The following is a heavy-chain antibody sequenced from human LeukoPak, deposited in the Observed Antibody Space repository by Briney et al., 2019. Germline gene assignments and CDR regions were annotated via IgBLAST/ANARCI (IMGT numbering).Heavy chain of an antibody. D-gene: IGHD3-22*01. CDR2: IYYSGST. J-gene: IGHJ4*02. Sequence: SETLSLTCTVSGGSISSSSYYWGWIRQPPGKGLEWIGSIYYSGSTYYNPSLKSRVTISVDTSKNQFSLKLSSVTAADTAVYYCATGGGKGITMILWGQGTLVTVSS. CDR3: ATGGGKGITMIL. V-gene: IGHV4-39*01. CDR1: GGSISSSSYY.